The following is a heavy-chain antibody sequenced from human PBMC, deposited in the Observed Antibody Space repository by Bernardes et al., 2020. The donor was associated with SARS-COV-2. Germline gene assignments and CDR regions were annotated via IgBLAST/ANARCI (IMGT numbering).Heavy chain of an antibody. D-gene: IGHD7-27*01. CDR3: AKDLNPLKWGEVFDY. V-gene: IGHV3-30*18. Sequence: GGSLRLSCAASGFNFNTYGIHWLRQAPGKGLEWVAFVSYDESDEFYADSVKGRFTISRSKSKNTLYLQMDNLRPEDTAVYFCAKDLNPLKWGEVFDYWGQGTLVTVYS. CDR1: GFNFNTYG. J-gene: IGHJ4*02. CDR2: VSYDESDE.